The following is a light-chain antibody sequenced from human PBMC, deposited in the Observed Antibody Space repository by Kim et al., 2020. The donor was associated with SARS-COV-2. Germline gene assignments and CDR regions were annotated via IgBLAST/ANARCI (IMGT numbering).Light chain of an antibody. CDR3: QQYYSTPRT. V-gene: IGKV4-1*01. CDR2: WAS. CDR1: QSVLYSSNKKNS. Sequence: ATINCKSSQSVLYSSNKKNSVSWYQQRPGQPPKLLIYWASTRASGVPDRFSGSGSGTEFTLTISSLQAEDVAVYYCQQYYSTPRTFGQGTKVDIK. J-gene: IGKJ1*01.